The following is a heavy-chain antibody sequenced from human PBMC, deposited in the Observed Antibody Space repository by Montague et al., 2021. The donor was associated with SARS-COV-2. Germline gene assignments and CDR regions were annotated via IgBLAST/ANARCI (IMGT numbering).Heavy chain of an antibody. J-gene: IGHJ6*02. CDR3: ARDITLGMDV. V-gene: IGHV4-38-2*02. Sequence: SETLSLTCTVSGYSISSGYYWGWVRQTPGKGLEWLGFIEYSGSTYYNPSLKTRVTMSLDTSKNQLSLKPTSVTAADTALYYCARDITLGMDVWGRGTTVTVSS. CDR1: GYSISSGYY. CDR2: IEYSGST.